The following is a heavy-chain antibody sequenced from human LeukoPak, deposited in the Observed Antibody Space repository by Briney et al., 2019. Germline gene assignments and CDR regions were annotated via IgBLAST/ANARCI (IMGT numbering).Heavy chain of an antibody. V-gene: IGHV4-61*02. J-gene: IGHJ4*02. CDR1: GGSISSGSYY. CDR3: AREREGPYGYLDY. D-gene: IGHD4-17*01. CDR2: IYTSGST. Sequence: PSETLSLTCTASGGSISSGSYYWSWIRQPAGKGLEWIGRIYTSGSTNCNPSLKSRVTISVDTSKNQFSLKLSSVTAADTAVYYCAREREGPYGYLDYWGQGTLVTVSS.